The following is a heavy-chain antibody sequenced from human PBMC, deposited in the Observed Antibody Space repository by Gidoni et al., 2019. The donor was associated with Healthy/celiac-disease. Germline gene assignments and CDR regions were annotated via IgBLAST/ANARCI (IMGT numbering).Heavy chain of an antibody. D-gene: IGHD3-10*01. CDR1: GGSISSSSYY. CDR3: ARDARGPNAFDI. J-gene: IGHJ3*02. V-gene: IGHV4-39*07. CDR2: LYYSVST. Sequence: QLQLQESGPGLVKPSETLSLTCTVSGGSISSSSYYWGWIRQPPGKGLEWLGSLYYSVSTYYNPSLKSRVTISVDTSKNQFSLKLSSVTAADTAVYYCARDARGPNAFDIWGQGTMVTVSS.